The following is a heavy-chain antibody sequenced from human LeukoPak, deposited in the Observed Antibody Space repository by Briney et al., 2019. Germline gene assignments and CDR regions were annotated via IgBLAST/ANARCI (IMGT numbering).Heavy chain of an antibody. J-gene: IGHJ4*02. V-gene: IGHV1-69*04. CDR3: ARIGSGSYYTYFDY. CDR1: GGTFSSYA. D-gene: IGHD3-10*01. Sequence: ASVKVSCKASGGTFSSYAISWVRQAPGQGLEWMGRIIPILGIADYAQKFQGRVTITADKSTSTAYMELSGLRSEDTAVYYCARIGSGSYYTYFDYWGQGTLVTVSS. CDR2: IIPILGIA.